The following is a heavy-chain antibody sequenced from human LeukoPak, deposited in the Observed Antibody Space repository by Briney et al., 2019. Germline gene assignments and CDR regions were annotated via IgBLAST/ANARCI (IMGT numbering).Heavy chain of an antibody. CDR2: IIPIFGAA. CDR1: GGTFSSYA. Sequence: ASVKVSCKASGGTFSSYAISWVRQAPGQGLEWMGGIIPIFGAANYAQKFQGRVTITTDESTSTAYMELSSLRSEDTAVYYCATRRGSSSSWMGWYYYYMDVWGKGTTVTVSS. J-gene: IGHJ6*03. CDR3: ATRRGSSSSWMGWYYYYMDV. V-gene: IGHV1-69*05. D-gene: IGHD6-6*01.